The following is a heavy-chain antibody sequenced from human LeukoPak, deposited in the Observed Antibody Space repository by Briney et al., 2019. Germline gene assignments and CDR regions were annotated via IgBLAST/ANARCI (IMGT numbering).Heavy chain of an antibody. D-gene: IGHD3-22*01. CDR1: GFTFSSYR. Sequence: GGSLRLSCAASGFTFSSYRMNWVRQAPGKGLEWVSSISSSGVYIYYADSLKGRFTISRDNAKDSLYLQMNSLRAEDTAVYYCARATLLKRITMIVVVTSFNWFDPWGQGTLVTVSS. CDR3: ARATLLKRITMIVVVTSFNWFDP. V-gene: IGHV3-21*04. J-gene: IGHJ5*02. CDR2: ISSSGVYI.